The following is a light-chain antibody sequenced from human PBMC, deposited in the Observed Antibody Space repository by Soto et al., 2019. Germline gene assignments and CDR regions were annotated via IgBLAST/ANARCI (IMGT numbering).Light chain of an antibody. CDR1: SSDVGAYSY. Sequence: QSALTQPPSASGSPGQSVTISCTGTSSDVGAYSYVSWYHQHPGKAPKLMIYEVSKRPSGVPDRFSGSKSGNTASLTVSGLHAEDEADYYCSSYAGSDNFVVFGGGTQLTVL. J-gene: IGLJ2*01. CDR3: SSYAGSDNFVV. V-gene: IGLV2-8*01. CDR2: EVS.